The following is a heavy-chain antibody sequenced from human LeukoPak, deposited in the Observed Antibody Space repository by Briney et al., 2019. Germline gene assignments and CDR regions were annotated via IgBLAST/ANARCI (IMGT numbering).Heavy chain of an antibody. D-gene: IGHD6-13*01. V-gene: IGHV1-2*02. CDR2: INPNSGGT. Sequence: ASVKVSCKASGYTFTGHYIHWVRQAPGQGLEWMGWINPNSGGTNYVQKFQGRVTMTRDTSINTAYMELSRLRSDDTAVYYCARDGITAAGGIDYWGQGTLVTVSS. J-gene: IGHJ4*02. CDR3: ARDGITAAGGIDY. CDR1: GYTFTGHY.